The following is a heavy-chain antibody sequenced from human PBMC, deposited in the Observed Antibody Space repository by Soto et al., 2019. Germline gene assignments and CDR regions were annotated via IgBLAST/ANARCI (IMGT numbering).Heavy chain of an antibody. CDR3: ARGVGSGSYYNQYNWFDP. CDR1: GYTFTNYG. D-gene: IGHD3-10*01. Sequence: ASVKVSCKASGYTFTNYGISWVRQAPGQGLEWMGWISAYNGNTKYAQKLQGRVTMTTDTSTSTAYMELRSLRSDDTAVYYCARGVGSGSYYNQYNWFDPCGQGTLVTVS. J-gene: IGHJ5*02. CDR2: ISAYNGNT. V-gene: IGHV1-18*01.